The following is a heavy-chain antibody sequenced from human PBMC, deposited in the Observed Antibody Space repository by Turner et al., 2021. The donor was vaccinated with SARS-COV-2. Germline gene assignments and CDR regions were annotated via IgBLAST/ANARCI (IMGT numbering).Heavy chain of an antibody. D-gene: IGHD1-26*01. CDR2: RWYEGRNK. CDR1: GFTFSSYG. CDR3: ARGGGSYDMEDAFDI. Sequence: VQLVESGGAVVQPGRSLRLSCAASGFTFSSYGMHWVRQAQGKGLEWVAVRWYEGRNKYYAGSVKGRFTISRDNYKNTLYLKMNSLGAEDTAVYYCARGGGSYDMEDAFDIWGQGTMVTISS. J-gene: IGHJ3*02. V-gene: IGHV3-33*01.